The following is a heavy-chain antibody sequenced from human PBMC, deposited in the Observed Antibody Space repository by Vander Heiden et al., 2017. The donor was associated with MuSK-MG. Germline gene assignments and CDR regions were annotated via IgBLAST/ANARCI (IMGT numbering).Heavy chain of an antibody. CDR3: ARESPIGYSYGPWLSYYMDV. CDR2: IIPIFGTA. J-gene: IGHJ6*03. CDR1: GGTFSSYA. V-gene: IGHV1-69*12. D-gene: IGHD5-18*01. Sequence: QVQLVQSGAEVKKPGSSVKVSCKASGGTFSSYAISWVRQAPGQGFEWMGGIIPIFGTANYAQKFQGRVTITADESTSTAYMELSSLRSEDTAVYYCARESPIGYSYGPWLSYYMDVWGKGTTVTVSS.